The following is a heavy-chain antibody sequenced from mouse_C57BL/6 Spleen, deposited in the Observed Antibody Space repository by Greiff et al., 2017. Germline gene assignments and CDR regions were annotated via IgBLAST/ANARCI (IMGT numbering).Heavy chain of an antibody. D-gene: IGHD1-1*01. V-gene: IGHV5-17*01. Sequence: DVHLVESGGGLVKPGGSLKLSCAASGFTFSDYGMHWVRQAPEKGLEWVAYISSGSSTIYYADTVKGRFTISRDNAKNTLFLQMTSLRSEDTAMYYCARTHYYGSSHYFDYWGQGTTLTVSS. J-gene: IGHJ2*01. CDR3: ARTHYYGSSHYFDY. CDR2: ISSGSSTI. CDR1: GFTFSDYG.